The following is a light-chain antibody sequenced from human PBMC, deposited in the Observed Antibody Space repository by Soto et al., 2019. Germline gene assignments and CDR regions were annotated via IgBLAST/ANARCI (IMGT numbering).Light chain of an antibody. J-gene: IGLJ3*02. CDR2: NTS. CDR3: LLSYSGARV. CDR1: TGTVTSGHY. Sequence: QTVVTQEPSLTVSPGGTVTLTCGSSTGTVTSGHYPYWFHQKPGQAPRTLVYNTSDKHSWTPARFLGSLLGGKAALTLSGAQPEDEADFYVLLSYSGARVFGGGTKLTVL. V-gene: IGLV7-46*01.